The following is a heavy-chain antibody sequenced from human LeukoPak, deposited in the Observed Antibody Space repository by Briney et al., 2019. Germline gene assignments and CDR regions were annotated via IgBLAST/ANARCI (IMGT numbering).Heavy chain of an antibody. V-gene: IGHV3-7*01. D-gene: IGHD1-26*01. CDR3: ARDVGGSLDY. Sequence: GGSLRLSCAASGFTFSTYWMAWVRQAPGKGLEWVANIKGDESARHQAHSVKGRFTISRDNAKKSVYLQMSSLRGEDTAVYYCARDVGGSLDYWGQGTLVTVSS. CDR1: GFTFSTYW. J-gene: IGHJ4*02. CDR2: IKGDESAR.